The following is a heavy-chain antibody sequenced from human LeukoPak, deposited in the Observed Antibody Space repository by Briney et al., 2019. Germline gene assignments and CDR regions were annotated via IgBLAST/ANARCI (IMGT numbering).Heavy chain of an antibody. V-gene: IGHV1-18*01. CDR3: ARDSGNWALSYYYYGMDV. CDR2: ISAYNGNT. D-gene: IGHD7-27*01. CDR1: GYTFTSYG. Sequence: GASVKVSCKASGYTFTSYGISWVRQAPGQGLEWMGWISAYNGNTNYAQKLQGRVTMTTDTSTSTAYMELRSLRSDDTAVYYCARDSGNWALSYYYYGMDVWGQGTTVTVSS. J-gene: IGHJ6*02.